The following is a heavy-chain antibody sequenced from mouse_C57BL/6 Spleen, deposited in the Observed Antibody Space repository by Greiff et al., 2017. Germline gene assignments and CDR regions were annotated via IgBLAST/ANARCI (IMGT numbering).Heavy chain of an antibody. V-gene: IGHV1-50*01. Sequence: QVQLQQPGAELVKPGASVKLSCKASGYTFTSYWMQWVKQRPGQGLEWIGEIDPSDSYTNYNQKFKGKATLTVDTSSSTAYVQLSSLTSEDSAVYYCARRYYGSSDYAMDYWGQGTSVTVSS. CDR1: GYTFTSYW. CDR2: IDPSDSYT. J-gene: IGHJ4*01. CDR3: ARRYYGSSDYAMDY. D-gene: IGHD1-1*01.